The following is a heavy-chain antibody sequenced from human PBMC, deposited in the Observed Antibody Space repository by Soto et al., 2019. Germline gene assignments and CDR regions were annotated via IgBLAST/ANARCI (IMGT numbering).Heavy chain of an antibody. J-gene: IGHJ6*02. Sequence: SVKVSCKASGGTFSSYAISWVRQAPVQGLEWMGGIIPIFGTANYAQKFQGRVTITADESTSTAYMELSSLRSEDTAVYYCERGWGVGSLKHYEYYGMDVWGQGTKVTVYS. CDR2: IIPIFGTA. CDR1: GGTFSSYA. CDR3: ERGWGVGSLKHYEYYGMDV. V-gene: IGHV1-69*13. D-gene: IGHD3-16*01.